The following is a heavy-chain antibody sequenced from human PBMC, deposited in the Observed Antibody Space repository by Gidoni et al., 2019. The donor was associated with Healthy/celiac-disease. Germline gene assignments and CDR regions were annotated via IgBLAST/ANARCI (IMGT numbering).Heavy chain of an antibody. CDR2: ISYDGSNK. CDR3: ATQDTYYYGSGSYYNPFDY. Sequence: QVQLVESGGGVVQPGRSLRLSCAASGFTFSSYGMHWVRQAPGKGLEWVAVISYDGSNKYYADSVKGRFTISRDNSKNTLYLQMNSLRAEDTAVYYCATQDTYYYGSGSYYNPFDYWGQGTLVTVSS. D-gene: IGHD3-10*01. V-gene: IGHV3-30*03. CDR1: GFTFSSYG. J-gene: IGHJ4*02.